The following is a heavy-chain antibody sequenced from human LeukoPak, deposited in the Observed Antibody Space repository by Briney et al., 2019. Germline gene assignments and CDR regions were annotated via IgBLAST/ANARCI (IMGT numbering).Heavy chain of an antibody. CDR1: GGSFSGYY. D-gene: IGHD3-22*01. V-gene: IGHV4-34*01. J-gene: IGHJ4*02. Sequence: SETLSLTCAVYGGSFSGYYWSWIRQPPGKGLEWIGEINHSGSTNYNPYLKSRVTISVDTSKNQFSLKLRSVTAADTAVYYCARGEYDSSGYYPYYFDYWGQGTLVTVSS. CDR2: INHSGST. CDR3: ARGEYDSSGYYPYYFDY.